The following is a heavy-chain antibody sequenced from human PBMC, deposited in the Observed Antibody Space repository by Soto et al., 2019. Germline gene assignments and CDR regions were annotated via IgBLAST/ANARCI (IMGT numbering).Heavy chain of an antibody. D-gene: IGHD3-16*02. Sequence: ASVKVSCKASGYTFTSYDINWVRQATGQGLEWMGWMNPNSGNTGYAQKFQGRVTMTRDTSITTAYMELSSLRSEDTAMYYCARVSGYPKRNFESWGQGTLVPVSS. CDR3: ARVSGYPKRNFES. J-gene: IGHJ4*02. CDR1: GYTFTSYD. CDR2: MNPNSGNT. V-gene: IGHV1-8*01.